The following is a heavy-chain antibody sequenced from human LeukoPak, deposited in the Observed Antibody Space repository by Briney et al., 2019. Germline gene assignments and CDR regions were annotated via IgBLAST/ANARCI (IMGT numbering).Heavy chain of an antibody. V-gene: IGHV3-23*01. Sequence: GGSLRLSCAASGFTFRIYAMSWVRQAPGKGLEWVSAIRGSSGSTYYADSVKGRFTISRDNSKNTLYLQMNSLRAEDTAVYYCARDLRLRVTTFPRSSPWFDPWGQGTLVTVSS. CDR2: IRGSSGST. J-gene: IGHJ5*02. CDR3: ARDLRLRVTTFPRSSPWFDP. CDR1: GFTFRIYA. D-gene: IGHD3-16*01.